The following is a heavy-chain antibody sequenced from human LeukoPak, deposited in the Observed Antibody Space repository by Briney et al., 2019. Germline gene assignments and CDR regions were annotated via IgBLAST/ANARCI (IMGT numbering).Heavy chain of an antibody. D-gene: IGHD3-9*01. Sequence: SGPTLVKPTQTLTLTCTFSGFSLSTSGVGVGWIRQPPGKALEWLALIYWDDDKRYSPSLKSRLTITKDTSKNQVVLTMTNMDPVDTATYDCAHSLYDILTGYGTQFDPWGQGTLVTVSS. J-gene: IGHJ5*02. CDR2: IYWDDDK. CDR3: AHSLYDILTGYGTQFDP. V-gene: IGHV2-5*02. CDR1: GFSLSTSGVG.